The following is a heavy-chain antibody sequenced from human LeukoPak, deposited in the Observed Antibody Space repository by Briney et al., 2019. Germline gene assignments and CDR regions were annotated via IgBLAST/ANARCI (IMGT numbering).Heavy chain of an antibody. V-gene: IGHV4-30-2*01. CDR3: ARVIAVAEDWFDP. CDR1: GGSISSGGYY. D-gene: IGHD6-19*01. CDR2: IYHSGST. J-gene: IGHJ5*02. Sequence: SETLSLTCTVSGGSISSGGYYWSWIRQPPGKGLEWIGYIYHSGSTYYNPSLKSRVTISVDRSKNQFSLKLSSVTAADTAVYYCARVIAVAEDWFDPWGQGTLVTVSS.